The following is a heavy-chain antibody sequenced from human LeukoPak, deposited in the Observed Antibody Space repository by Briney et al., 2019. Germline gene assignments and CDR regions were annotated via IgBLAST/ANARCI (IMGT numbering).Heavy chain of an antibody. D-gene: IGHD6-19*01. CDR2: INPNSGGT. CDR3: ARAQGSGWGYNWFDP. J-gene: IGHJ5*02. V-gene: IGHV1-2*06. Sequence: ASVKVSCKASGYTFTGYYMHWVRQAPGQGLEWMGRINPNSGGTNYAQKFEGRVTMTRDTSISTAYVELSRLRPDDTAVYYCARAQGSGWGYNWFDPWGQGTLVTVSS. CDR1: GYTFTGYY.